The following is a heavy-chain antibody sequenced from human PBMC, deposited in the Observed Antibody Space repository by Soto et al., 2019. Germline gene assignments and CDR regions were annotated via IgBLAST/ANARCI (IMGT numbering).Heavy chain of an antibody. V-gene: IGHV1-2*02. D-gene: IGHD1-26*01. Sequence: VHLAQSGAEVKKPRASVKVSCKTSGDGFNDYYIHWVRQAPGQGIEWMGWMNPNGGATKYAQKFQGRVTVTRDTYIRTVYMELTSLRSDDTAVYYCARESGGATATLDYYYFFMDVWGKGTTVIVSS. CDR3: ARESGGATATLDYYYFFMDV. CDR2: MNPNGGAT. J-gene: IGHJ6*03. CDR1: GDGFNDYY.